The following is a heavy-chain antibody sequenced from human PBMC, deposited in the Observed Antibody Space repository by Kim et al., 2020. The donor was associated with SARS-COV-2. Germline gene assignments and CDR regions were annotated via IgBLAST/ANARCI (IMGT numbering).Heavy chain of an antibody. Sequence: GGSLRLSCAASGFTFSDSAVHWVRQAPGRGLEWLGRIRTKNYNYATVYDASLKGRFTISRDDSKNTAYLQMNSLKTEDTAVYYCTRQGQIGSHIDYWGQGALVIVSS. CDR2: IRTKNYNYAT. D-gene: IGHD1-1*01. CDR3: TRQGQIGSHIDY. J-gene: IGHJ4*02. CDR1: GFTFSDSA. V-gene: IGHV3-73*01.